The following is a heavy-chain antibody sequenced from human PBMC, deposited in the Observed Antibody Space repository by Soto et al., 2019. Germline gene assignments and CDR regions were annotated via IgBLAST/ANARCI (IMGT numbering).Heavy chain of an antibody. J-gene: IGHJ5*02. Sequence: LSLTCAVYGGSFSSYCWSWIRQSPGKGLEWIGEINHSASTNYNPSLRGRVTISSDTAKNQFSLEMRSVTAADTAVYYCARGRPRNKSYFDPWGQGTLVTVSS. CDR1: GGSFSSYC. CDR3: ARGRPRNKSYFDP. CDR2: INHSAST. D-gene: IGHD3-10*01. V-gene: IGHV4-34*01.